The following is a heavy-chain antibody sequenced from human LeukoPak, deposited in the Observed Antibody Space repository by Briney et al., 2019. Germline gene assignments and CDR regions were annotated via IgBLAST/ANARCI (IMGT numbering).Heavy chain of an antibody. J-gene: IGHJ4*02. CDR3: ARARYSSSWACDY. V-gene: IGHV4-59*01. CDR1: GGSISSYY. Sequence: SETLSLTCTVSGGSISSYYWSWIRQPPGKGLEWIGYIYYSGSTNYNPSLKSRVTISVDTSKNQFSLKLSSVTAADTAVFYCARARYSSSWACDYWGQGTLVTVSS. CDR2: IYYSGST. D-gene: IGHD6-13*01.